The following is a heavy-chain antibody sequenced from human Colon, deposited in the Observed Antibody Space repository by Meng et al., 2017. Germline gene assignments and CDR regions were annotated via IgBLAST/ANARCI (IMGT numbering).Heavy chain of an antibody. CDR3: VRADCTAGICYQFDN. CDR1: GLSIGTTGDY. D-gene: IGHD2-8*02. CDR2: IFYTGTA. J-gene: IGHJ4*02. Sequence: QVRLQESGPGLVKPSQTLSLTCNVSGLSIGTTGDYWTWIRQRPGKGLEWIGKIFYTGTAHYNPSLKTRAAMSVDRSKNQFSLKLSSVTAADTAVYYCVRADCTAGICYQFDNWGQGTLVTVSS. V-gene: IGHV4-31*03.